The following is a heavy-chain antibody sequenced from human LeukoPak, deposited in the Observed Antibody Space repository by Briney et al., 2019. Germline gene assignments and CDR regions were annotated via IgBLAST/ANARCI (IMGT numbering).Heavy chain of an antibody. D-gene: IGHD4-17*01. CDR2: INPNSGGT. Sequence: GASVKVSCKASGYTFAGYYMNWVRQAPGQGLEWMGRINPNSGGTNYAQKFQGRVTMTRDTSISTAYMELTSLRSDDTAVYYCARAGDHYYFDYWGQGTLVTVSS. CDR1: GYTFAGYY. J-gene: IGHJ4*02. CDR3: ARAGDHYYFDY. V-gene: IGHV1-2*06.